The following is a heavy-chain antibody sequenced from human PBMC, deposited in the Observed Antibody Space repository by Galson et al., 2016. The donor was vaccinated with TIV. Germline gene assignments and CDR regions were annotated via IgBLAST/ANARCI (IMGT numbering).Heavy chain of an antibody. Sequence: SLRLSCATSGFTFRSYGMHWVRQAPGKGLEWVAFISDDGYNKEYADSVKGRFTISRDKSKSTLYLQMNSLRAEDTAVYSWSRVFNSYFFDYWGQGTLVIVSS. D-gene: IGHD2/OR15-2a*01. CDR1: GFTFRSYG. CDR2: ISDDGYNK. J-gene: IGHJ4*02. V-gene: IGHV3-30*14. CDR3: SRVFNSYFFDY.